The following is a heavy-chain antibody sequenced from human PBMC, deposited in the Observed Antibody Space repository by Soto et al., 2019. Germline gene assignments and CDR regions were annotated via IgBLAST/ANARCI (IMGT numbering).Heavy chain of an antibody. CDR2: IYHSETT. D-gene: IGHD4-17*01. CDR3: ARYRDYGGYGYFDS. CDR1: GSSVSGGIYY. V-gene: IGHV4-61*01. Sequence: ASETLSLTCTVSGSSVSGGIYYWTWIRQPPGKGLGWIGYIYHSETTNYNASLRSRVTISVDTSKNQFSLRLTSVTAADTAVYYCARYRDYGGYGYFDSWGQGTLVTVSS. J-gene: IGHJ4*02.